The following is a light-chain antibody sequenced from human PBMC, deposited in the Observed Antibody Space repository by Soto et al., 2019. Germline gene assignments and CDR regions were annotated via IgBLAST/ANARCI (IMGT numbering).Light chain of an antibody. J-gene: IGKJ3*01. CDR1: QRISSY. Sequence: DIQMTQSPSSLSASVGERVTITCRASQRISSYLNWYQQKPGKAPKILNYAPSSLQSGVPLRFSGSGSGTDITLAISSLQPEDFATYYCYQSYSTTSFGPGTKVAIK. CDR3: YQSYSTTS. V-gene: IGKV1-39*01. CDR2: APS.